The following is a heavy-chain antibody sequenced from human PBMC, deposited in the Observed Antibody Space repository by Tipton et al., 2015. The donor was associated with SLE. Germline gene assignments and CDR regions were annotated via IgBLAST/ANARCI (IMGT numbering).Heavy chain of an antibody. V-gene: IGHV4-34*01. CDR2: SNPSGNT. J-gene: IGHJ4*02. CDR3: ARWGPEAVPAAPSFEF. Sequence: AGLVKPSETLSLTCAVYGGSFSGYSWSWIRQPPGKGLEWIGESNPSGNTNYNPSLKSRVTISVDTSNNQLSLKLTSVTAADTAVYYCARWGPEAVPAAPSFEFWGQGTLVTVSS. D-gene: IGHD2-2*01. CDR1: GGSFSGYS.